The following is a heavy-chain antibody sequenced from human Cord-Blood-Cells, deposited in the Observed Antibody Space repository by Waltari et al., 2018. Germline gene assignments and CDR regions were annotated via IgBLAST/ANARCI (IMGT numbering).Heavy chain of an antibody. Sequence: QLQLQESGPGLVKPSETLSLTCTVSGGSISSSSYYWGWIRQPPGKGLEWIGSIYYSGSTSYNPALKSRVTISLDTSKNQFSLKLSSVTAADTAVYYCAGRGIQLWLWYFDLWGRGTLVTVSS. D-gene: IGHD5-18*01. CDR3: AGRGIQLWLWYFDL. CDR2: IYYSGST. V-gene: IGHV4-39*01. J-gene: IGHJ2*01. CDR1: GGSISSSSYY.